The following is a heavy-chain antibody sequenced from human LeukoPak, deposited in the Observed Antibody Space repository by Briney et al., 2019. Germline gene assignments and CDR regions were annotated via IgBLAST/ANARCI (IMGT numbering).Heavy chain of an antibody. J-gene: IGHJ4*02. CDR3: AKASWVSSADAVL. D-gene: IGHD3-16*01. V-gene: IGHV3-23*01. CDR2: LRGDGET. CDR1: GFIFRDYT. Sequence: GGSLRLSCVASGFIFRDYTMSWVRQAPAGGLEWVSSLRGDGETFYTDSVKGRFTLSRDHSRNTVYLQLSNLRVEDTAVYYCAKASWVSSADAVLWGQGTLVTVS.